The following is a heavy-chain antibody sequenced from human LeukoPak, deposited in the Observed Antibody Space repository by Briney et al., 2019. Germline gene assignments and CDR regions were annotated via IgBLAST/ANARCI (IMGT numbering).Heavy chain of an antibody. D-gene: IGHD5-18*01. V-gene: IGHV1-69*06. CDR2: IIPIFGTA. CDR1: GGTFSSYA. Sequence: GASVKVSCKASGGTFSSYAISWVRQAPGQGLEWMGGIIPIFGTANSAQKFQGRVTITADKSTSTAYMELSGLRSEDTAVYHCASGYSHGYVYYWGQGSLLSVSS. J-gene: IGHJ4*02. CDR3: ASGYSHGYVYY.